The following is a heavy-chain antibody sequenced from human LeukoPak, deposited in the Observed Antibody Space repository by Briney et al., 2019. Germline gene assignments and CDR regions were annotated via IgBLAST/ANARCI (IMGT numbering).Heavy chain of an antibody. J-gene: IGHJ4*02. CDR3: ARGRSRVVVPAAMGGFDY. CDR1: GYTFTSYY. CDR2: INPSGGST. V-gene: IGHV1-46*01. Sequence: VASVKVSCKASGYTFTSYYMHWVRQAPGQGLEWMGIINPSGGSTSYAQKFQGRVTMTRDTSTSTVYMELSSLRSEDTAVYYCARGRSRVVVPAAMGGFDYWGQGTLVTVSS. D-gene: IGHD2-2*01.